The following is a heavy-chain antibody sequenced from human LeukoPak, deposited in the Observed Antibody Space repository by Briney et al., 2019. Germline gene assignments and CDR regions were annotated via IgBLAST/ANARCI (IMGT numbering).Heavy chain of an antibody. CDR1: GASIITHY. D-gene: IGHD6-13*01. V-gene: IGHV4-59*11. CDR3: ARAGGIATANLDLDH. CDR2: FYFSGST. J-gene: IGHJ4*02. Sequence: SETLSLTCTVSGASIITHYWSWIRQPPEKGPEWIVDFYFSGSTNYNPSLKSRATISGDTSKNQFSLNLRSVTAADTAVYYCARAGGIATANLDLDHWDRGTLVTVSS.